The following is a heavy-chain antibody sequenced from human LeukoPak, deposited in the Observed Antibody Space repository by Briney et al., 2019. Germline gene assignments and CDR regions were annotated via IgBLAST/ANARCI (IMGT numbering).Heavy chain of an antibody. J-gene: IGHJ4*02. CDR3: AKEGGYCSSSSCSDYFDY. Sequence: GGPLRLSCAASGFIFGNHAMSWVRQAPGKGLEWVSTISGSGGSTYYAESVKGRCTFSRDNSKDTLYLQLNSLRVEDTAVYYCAKEGGYCSSSSCSDYFDYWGQGSLVTVSS. CDR1: GFIFGNHA. CDR2: ISGSGGST. V-gene: IGHV3-23*01. D-gene: IGHD2-2*01.